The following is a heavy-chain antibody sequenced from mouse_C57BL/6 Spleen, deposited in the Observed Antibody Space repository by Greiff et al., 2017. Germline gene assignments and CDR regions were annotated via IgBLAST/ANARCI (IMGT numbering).Heavy chain of an antibody. CDR2: IDPSDSYT. V-gene: IGHV1-59*01. Sequence: VQLQQPGAELVRPGTSVKLSCKASGYTFTSYWMHWVKQRPGQGLEWIGVIDPSDSYTNYNQKFKGKATLTVDTSSSTAYMQLSSLTSEDSAVYYCARRGAYYGNYGGYFDVCGTGTTVTVSS. CDR1: GYTFTSYW. D-gene: IGHD2-10*01. CDR3: ARRGAYYGNYGGYFDV. J-gene: IGHJ1*03.